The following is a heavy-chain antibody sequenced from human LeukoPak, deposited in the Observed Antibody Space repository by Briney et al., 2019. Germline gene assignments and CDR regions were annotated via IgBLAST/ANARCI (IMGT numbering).Heavy chain of an antibody. J-gene: IGHJ4*02. V-gene: IGHV3-30*18. CDR2: ISYDGSNK. CDR3: AKGYYFDY. Sequence: GRSLRLSCAASGFTFSSYGMHWVRQAPGKGLEWVAVISYDGSNKYYADSVKGRFTISRDNSKNTLYLQMNSLRAEDTAVYYCAKGYYFDYWGQGTLVTVSS. CDR1: GFTFSSYG.